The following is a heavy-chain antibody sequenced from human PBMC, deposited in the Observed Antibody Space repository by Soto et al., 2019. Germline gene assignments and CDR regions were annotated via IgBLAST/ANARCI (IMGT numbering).Heavy chain of an antibody. CDR3: ARDVDTAMVNSPPYGMDV. Sequence: SETLSLTCTVSGGSISSGGYYWSWIRQHPGKGLEWIGYIYYSGSTYYNPSLKSRVTISVDTSKNQFSLKLSSVTAADTAVYYCARDVDTAMVNSPPYGMDVWGQGTTVTVS. CDR1: GGSISSGGYY. D-gene: IGHD5-18*01. V-gene: IGHV4-31*03. J-gene: IGHJ6*02. CDR2: IYYSGST.